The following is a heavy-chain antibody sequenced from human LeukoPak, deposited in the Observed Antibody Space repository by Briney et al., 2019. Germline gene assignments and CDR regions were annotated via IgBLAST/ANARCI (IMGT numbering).Heavy chain of an antibody. CDR3: ARVKKQLVYFDY. V-gene: IGHV4-39*01. D-gene: IGHD6-6*01. Sequence: SETLSLTCTVSGGSISGSSYYWGWIRQPPGKGLEWIGSIYYSGSTYYNPSLKSRVTISVDTSKNQFSLKLSSVTAADTAVYYCARVKKQLVYFDYWGQGTLVTVSS. CDR1: GGSISGSSYY. J-gene: IGHJ4*02. CDR2: IYYSGST.